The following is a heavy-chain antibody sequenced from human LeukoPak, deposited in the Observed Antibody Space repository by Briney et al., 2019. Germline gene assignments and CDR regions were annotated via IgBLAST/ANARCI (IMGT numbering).Heavy chain of an antibody. CDR3: TRHRDSSGTYNWFYH. Sequence: GGSLRLSCAASGFTFSGSAIHWVRQASGKGLEWVGRIRSKANSYATAYAASVKGRFTISRDDSKNTAYLQMNSLKTEDTAVYYCTRHRDSSGTYNWFYHWGQGTLVTVSS. D-gene: IGHD3-22*01. V-gene: IGHV3-73*01. CDR2: IRSKANSYAT. J-gene: IGHJ5*02. CDR1: GFTFSGSA.